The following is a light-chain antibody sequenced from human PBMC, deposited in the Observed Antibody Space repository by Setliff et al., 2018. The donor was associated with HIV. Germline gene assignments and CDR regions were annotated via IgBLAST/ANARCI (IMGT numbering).Light chain of an antibody. Sequence: QSALTQPASVSGSPGQSITISCTGTSSDIGGYNDVSWYQQHPGKAPKLMIYEVSNRPSGVSDRFSGSKSGNTASLTISGLQAEDEADYYCSLYTTSNTNVFGTGTKVTVL. CDR2: EVS. CDR1: SSDIGGYND. J-gene: IGLJ1*01. CDR3: SLYTTSNTNV. V-gene: IGLV2-14*01.